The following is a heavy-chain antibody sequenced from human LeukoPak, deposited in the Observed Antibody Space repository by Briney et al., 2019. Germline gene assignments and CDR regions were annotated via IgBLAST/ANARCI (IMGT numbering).Heavy chain of an antibody. D-gene: IGHD3-10*01. Sequence: PSETLSLTCAVYGGSFSGYYWIWIRQPPGKGLEWIGEINHSGRTNYNPSLKSRVTISVDTSNNQFSLKLSSVTAADTAVYYCARGALLWFGELLYHDYWGQGTLVTVSS. V-gene: IGHV4-34*01. CDR2: INHSGRT. CDR3: ARGALLWFGELLYHDY. CDR1: GGSFSGYY. J-gene: IGHJ4*02.